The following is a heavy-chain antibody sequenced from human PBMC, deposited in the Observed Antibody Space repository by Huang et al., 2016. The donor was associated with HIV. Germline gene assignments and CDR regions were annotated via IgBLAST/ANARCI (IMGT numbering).Heavy chain of an antibody. J-gene: IGHJ4*02. Sequence: QVHLVQSGAEVKKPGASVKFSCKASGYTFTNYDINWVRQAPGRGLEWMGWMNPNTCNTGFAQSFQGRVTMTRKTSITTAYMELTSLTSEDTAVYYCARSAYGDLDYWGLGTLVIVSS. CDR3: ARSAYGDLDY. CDR1: GYTFTNYD. V-gene: IGHV1-8*02. CDR2: MNPNTCNT. D-gene: IGHD4-17*01.